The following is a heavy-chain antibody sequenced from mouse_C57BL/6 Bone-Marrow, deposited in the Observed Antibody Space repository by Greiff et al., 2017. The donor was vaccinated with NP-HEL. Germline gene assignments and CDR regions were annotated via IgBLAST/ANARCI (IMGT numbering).Heavy chain of an antibody. J-gene: IGHJ2*01. V-gene: IGHV14-4*01. Sequence: EVQLVESGAELVRPGASVKLSCTASGFNIKDDYMHWVKQRPEQGLEWIGWIDPENGDTEYASKFQGKATITADTSSNTAYLQLSSLTSEDTAVYYCLDSSEGYWGQGTTLTVSS. CDR3: LDSSEGY. D-gene: IGHD3-2*02. CDR1: GFNIKDDY. CDR2: IDPENGDT.